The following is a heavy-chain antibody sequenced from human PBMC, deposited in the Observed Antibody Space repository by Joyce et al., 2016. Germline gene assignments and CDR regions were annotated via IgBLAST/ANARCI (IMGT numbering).Heavy chain of an antibody. V-gene: IGHV5-51*01. Sequence: EVRLVQSGAEVKKPGESLMISCKSSGYSFTSYWIGWVRQMPGKGLEWSGLINPGDSDTRYIPPFQGQVTRSVDKSINTAYLRWGGLKASDTAMYFCARWIAITGSDAFDIWGQGTMVTVSS. CDR3: ARWIAITGSDAFDI. CDR1: GYSFTSYW. CDR2: INPGDSDT. J-gene: IGHJ3*02. D-gene: IGHD1-20*01.